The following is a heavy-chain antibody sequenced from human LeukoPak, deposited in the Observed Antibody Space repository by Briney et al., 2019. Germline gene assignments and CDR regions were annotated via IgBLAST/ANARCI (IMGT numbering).Heavy chain of an antibody. CDR1: GGSISSSSYY. Sequence: SETLSLTCTASGGSISSSSYYWGWIRQPPGKGLEWIGSIYYSGSTYYNPSLKSRVTISVDTSKNQFSLKLSSVTAADTAVYYCAREVVGAEGHFDYWGQGTLVTVSS. D-gene: IGHD1-26*01. CDR2: IYYSGST. J-gene: IGHJ4*02. V-gene: IGHV4-39*07. CDR3: AREVVGAEGHFDY.